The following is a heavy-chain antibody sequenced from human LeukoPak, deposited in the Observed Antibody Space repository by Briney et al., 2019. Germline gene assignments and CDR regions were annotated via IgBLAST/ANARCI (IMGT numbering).Heavy chain of an antibody. Sequence: PSETLSLTCTVSGGSISNHYWTWIRQPPGKGLEWIGCISYSGSTNYNPSLRSRVTISIDTSNNQISLRLSPVTAADTAVYYCARDPTTVTKGFDIWGLGTMVTVSP. CDR3: ARDPTTVTKGFDI. V-gene: IGHV4-59*11. CDR1: GGSISNHY. J-gene: IGHJ3*02. D-gene: IGHD4-17*01. CDR2: ISYSGST.